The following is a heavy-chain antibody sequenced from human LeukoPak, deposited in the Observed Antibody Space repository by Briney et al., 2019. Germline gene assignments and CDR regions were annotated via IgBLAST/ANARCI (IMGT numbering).Heavy chain of an antibody. V-gene: IGHV4-34*01. CDR3: ARGRIQLWYPWYFDY. CDR2: INHSGST. CDR1: GGSFSGYY. Sequence: SETLSLTCAVYGGSFSGYYWSWIRQPPGKGLEWIGEINHSGSTNYNPSLKSRVTISVDTSKNQFSLKLSSVTAADTAVYYCARGRIQLWYPWYFDYWGQGTLVAVSS. J-gene: IGHJ4*02. D-gene: IGHD5-18*01.